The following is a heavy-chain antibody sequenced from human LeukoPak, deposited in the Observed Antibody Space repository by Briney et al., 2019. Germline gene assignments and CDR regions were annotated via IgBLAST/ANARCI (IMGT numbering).Heavy chain of an antibody. V-gene: IGHV3-15*01. J-gene: IGHJ5*02. CDR3: ATDFYDST. D-gene: IGHD3-22*01. CDR2: IRSNSDGGTI. Sequence: GGSLRLSCTASGFTVSSNYMSWVRQAPGKGLEWVGRIRSNSDGGTIDYAAPVKGRFTLSRDDSKTTLYLQMNSLQTEDTAVYYCATDFYDSTWGQGTLVTVSS. CDR1: GFTVSSNY.